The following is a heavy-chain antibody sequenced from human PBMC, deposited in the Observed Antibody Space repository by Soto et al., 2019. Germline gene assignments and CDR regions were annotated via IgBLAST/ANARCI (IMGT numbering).Heavy chain of an antibody. CDR2: IIPIFGTA. V-gene: IGHV1-69*13. CDR1: GGTFSSYA. CDR3: TDSSGPGGFDD. D-gene: IGHD3-22*01. J-gene: IGHJ4*02. Sequence: ASVKVSCKASGGTFSSYAISWVRQAPGQGLEWMGGIIPIFGTANYAQKFQGRVTITADESTSTAYMELSSLRSEDTAVYYCTDSSGPGGFDDWGQGTLVTVSS.